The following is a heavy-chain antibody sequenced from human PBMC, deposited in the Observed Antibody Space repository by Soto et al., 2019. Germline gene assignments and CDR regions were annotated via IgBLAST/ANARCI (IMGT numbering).Heavy chain of an antibody. CDR2: VIPIFDIT. V-gene: IGHV1-69*02. CDR1: GDTFSIYT. CDR3: ARDRDNSNWPNFDF. D-gene: IGHD6-13*01. J-gene: IGHJ4*02. Sequence: QVQLVQSGSEVKKPGSSVKVSCKASGDTFSIYTISWVRQAPGQGLEWMGRVIPIFDITSYTQRFRGRVTITADKSTTAVYMELSSLRSEDTAVYYCARDRDNSNWPNFDFWGQGTLVTVSS.